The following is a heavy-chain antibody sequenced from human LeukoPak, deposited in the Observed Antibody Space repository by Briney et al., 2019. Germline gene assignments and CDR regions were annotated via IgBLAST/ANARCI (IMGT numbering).Heavy chain of an antibody. CDR2: IFNSGST. V-gene: IGHV4-39*07. CDR1: GGSISSSNYY. D-gene: IGHD5-12*01. CDR3: ARDRHKLVDIVAGILDY. J-gene: IGHJ4*02. Sequence: SETLSLTCTVSGGSISSSNYYWGWIRQPPGKELEWIGYIFNSGSTYYNPSLKSRVTILVDTSKNQFSLKLSSVTAADTAVYYCARDRHKLVDIVAGILDYWGQGTLVTVSS.